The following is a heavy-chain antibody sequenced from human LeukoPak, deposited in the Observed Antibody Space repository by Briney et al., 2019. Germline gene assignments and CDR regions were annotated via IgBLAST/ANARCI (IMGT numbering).Heavy chain of an antibody. CDR2: ISYDGSNK. CDR3: ASYYYDSSGPPDY. V-gene: IGHV3-30-3*01. J-gene: IGHJ4*02. D-gene: IGHD3-22*01. Sequence: GGSLRLSCAASGFTFSSYAMHWVRQAPGKGLEWVAVISYDGSNKYYADSVKGRFTISRDNSKNTLYLQMNSLRAEDTAVYYRASYYYDSSGPPDYWGQGTLVTVSS. CDR1: GFTFSSYA.